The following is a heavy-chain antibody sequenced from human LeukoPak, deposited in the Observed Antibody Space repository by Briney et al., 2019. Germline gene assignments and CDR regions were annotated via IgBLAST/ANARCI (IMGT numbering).Heavy chain of an antibody. CDR1: GFTFSSYS. V-gene: IGHV4-34*01. Sequence: PGGSLRLSCAASGFTFSSYSMNWVRQPPGKGLEWIGEINHSGSTNYNPSLKSRVTISVDTSKNQFSLKLSSVTAADTAVYYCARGGSSIAARPRAGGVYYWGQGTLVTVSS. D-gene: IGHD6-6*01. CDR2: INHSGST. J-gene: IGHJ4*02. CDR3: ARGGSSIAARPRAGGVYY.